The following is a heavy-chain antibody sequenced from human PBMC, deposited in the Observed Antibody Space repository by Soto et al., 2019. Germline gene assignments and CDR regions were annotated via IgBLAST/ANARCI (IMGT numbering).Heavy chain of an antibody. CDR1: GGTFSSYT. Sequence: SVKVSCKASGGTFSSYTISWVRQAPGQGLEWMGRIIPILGIANYAQKFQGRVTITADKSTSTAYMELSSLRSDDMAVYYCAKDGGKDGYFGNWFDPWGQGTLVTVSS. D-gene: IGHD5-18*01. CDR3: AKDGGKDGYFGNWFDP. V-gene: IGHV1-69*04. CDR2: IIPILGIA. J-gene: IGHJ5*02.